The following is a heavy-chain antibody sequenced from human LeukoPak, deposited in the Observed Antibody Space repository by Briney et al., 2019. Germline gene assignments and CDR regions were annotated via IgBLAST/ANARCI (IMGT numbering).Heavy chain of an antibody. J-gene: IGHJ6*03. CDR2: IYPGDSDT. CDR3: ARIRSEIAHSGYDWTNSDYYYYMDV. CDR1: GYSFTSYW. Sequence: AGESLKISCKGSGYSFTSYWIGWVRQMPGKGLEWMGIIYPGDSDTRYSPSFQGQVTISADKSISTAYLQWSSLKASDTAMYYCARIRSEIAHSGYDWTNSDYYYYMDVWGKGTTVAVSS. V-gene: IGHV5-51*01. D-gene: IGHD5-12*01.